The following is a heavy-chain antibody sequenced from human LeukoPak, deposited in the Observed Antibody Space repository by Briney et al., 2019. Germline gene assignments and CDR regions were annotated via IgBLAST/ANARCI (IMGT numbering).Heavy chain of an antibody. D-gene: IGHD3-10*01. J-gene: IGHJ4*02. CDR1: GFPFSNYW. CDR2: INSDGSST. Sequence: QPGGALRLSCAASGFPFSNYWMHWVRHAPGQGLVWVSRINSDGSSTTYGDSVKGRFTISRDNAKNTLYLQMNSLRAEDTAVYYCAGSRGGPYYFDYWGQGTLVTVSS. V-gene: IGHV3-74*01. CDR3: AGSRGGPYYFDY.